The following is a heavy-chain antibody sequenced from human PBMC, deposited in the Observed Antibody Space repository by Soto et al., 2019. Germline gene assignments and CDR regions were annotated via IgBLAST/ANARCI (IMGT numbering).Heavy chain of an antibody. CDR2: IWYDGSNK. CDR1: GFTFSSYG. J-gene: IGHJ6*02. CDR3: ARGVSTAMPNYYYYGMDV. V-gene: IGHV3-33*01. Sequence: PGGSLRLSCAASGFTFSSYGMHWVRQAPGKGLEWVAVIWYDGSNKYYADSVKGRFTISRDNSKNTLYLQMNSLRAEDTAVYYCARGVSTAMPNYYYYGMDVWGQGTTVTVS. D-gene: IGHD5-18*01.